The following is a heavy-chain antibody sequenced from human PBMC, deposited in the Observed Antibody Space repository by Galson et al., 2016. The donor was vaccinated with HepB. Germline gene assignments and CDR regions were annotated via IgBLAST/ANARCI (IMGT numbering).Heavy chain of an antibody. CDR2: IYHTGTS. V-gene: IGHV4-4*02. Sequence: ETLSLTCTVSGASINNSNWWTWVRQAPGKGLEWIGEIYHTGTSNNNPFLNSRFTLSIDKSRNQFSLNLTSVTAADTAVYYCSRAAVVPGARMVFDPWGQGMLVTVSS. D-gene: IGHD2-2*01. CDR1: GASINNSNW. J-gene: IGHJ5*02. CDR3: SRAAVVPGARMVFDP.